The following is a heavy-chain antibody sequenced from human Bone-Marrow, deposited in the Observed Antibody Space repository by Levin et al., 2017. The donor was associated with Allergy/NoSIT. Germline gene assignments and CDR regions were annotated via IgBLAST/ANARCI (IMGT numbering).Heavy chain of an antibody. CDR1: GYDFSTYW. D-gene: IGHD5-12*01. J-gene: IGHJ3*02. CDR2: IYPGDSDV. CDR3: ARHRRPIVATISPFEI. V-gene: IGHV5-51*01. Sequence: GESLKISGKGFGYDFSTYWIGWVRQMPGKGLEWMGIIYPGDSDVRASPSFQGRVSISADKSTNTAYLQWDSLRASDSGIYFCARHRRPIVATISPFEIWGQGTMVTVSS.